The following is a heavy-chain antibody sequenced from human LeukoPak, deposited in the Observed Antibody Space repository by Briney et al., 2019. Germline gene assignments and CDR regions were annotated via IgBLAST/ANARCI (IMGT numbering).Heavy chain of an antibody. CDR2: INPNSGDT. CDR1: GYTFTDYY. V-gene: IGHV1-2*02. J-gene: IGHJ4*02. Sequence: ASVKVSCKASGYTFTDYYLHWVRQAPGQGVEWMGWINPNSGDTNYARKFQGRVTMTRDTSISTAHMEMSRLRSDDTAVYYCARANFLYCSSTTCLFDYWGQGTLVTVSS. CDR3: ARANFLYCSSTTCLFDY. D-gene: IGHD2-2*01.